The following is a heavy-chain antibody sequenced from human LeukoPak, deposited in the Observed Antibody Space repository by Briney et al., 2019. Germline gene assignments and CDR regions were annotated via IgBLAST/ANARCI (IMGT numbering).Heavy chain of an antibody. CDR1: GFIFSTYT. J-gene: IGHJ4*02. D-gene: IGHD5-12*01. Sequence: GGSLRLSCAASGFIFSTYTMYWVRQAPGKGLEYVSVINGDGRTTYYIDSVKGRFTISRDNSKNTLYLQMSSLRADDTAVYYCVGDQVDDTGYLRWGQGTRVTVSA. CDR2: INGDGRTT. V-gene: IGHV3-64D*06. CDR3: VGDQVDDTGYLR.